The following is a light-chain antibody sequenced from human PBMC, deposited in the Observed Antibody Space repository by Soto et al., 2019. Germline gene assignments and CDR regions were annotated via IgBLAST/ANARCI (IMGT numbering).Light chain of an antibody. CDR3: QSYDSGPL. J-gene: IGLJ2*01. CDR2: GNS. CDR1: SSNIGAGYD. V-gene: IGLV1-40*01. Sequence: QPVLTQPPSVSGAPGQRVTISCTGSSSNIGAGYDVHWYQQLPGAAPKLLIYGNSNRPSGVPDRFSGSKSDTSASLAITGLQAEDEADYYCQSYDSGPLFGGGTKVTVL.